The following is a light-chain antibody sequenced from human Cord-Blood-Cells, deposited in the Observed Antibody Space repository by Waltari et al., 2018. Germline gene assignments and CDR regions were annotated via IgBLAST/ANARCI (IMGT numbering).Light chain of an antibody. CDR1: ALPKQY. CDR2: KES. Sequence: SYELTQPPSVSVSPGQTARITCSGDALPKQYASWYQQKPGQAPVLVIYKESERPPGIPERFSGSSSGTTVTLTISGVQAEDEADYYCQSADSSGTYVVFGGGTKLTVL. CDR3: QSADSSGTYVV. V-gene: IGLV3-25*03. J-gene: IGLJ2*01.